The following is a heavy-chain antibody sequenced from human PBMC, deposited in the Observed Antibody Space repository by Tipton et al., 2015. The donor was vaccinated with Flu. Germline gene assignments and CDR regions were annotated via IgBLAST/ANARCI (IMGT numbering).Heavy chain of an antibody. CDR2: IYYSGST. CDR1: GGSISSYY. Sequence: TLSLTCTASGGSISSYYWSWIRQPPGKGLEWIGYIYYSGSTNYNPSLKSRVTISVDTSKNQFSLKLSSVTAADTAVYYCARGRDGYNSYWGQGTLVTVSS. J-gene: IGHJ4*02. D-gene: IGHD5-24*01. CDR3: ARGRDGYNSY. V-gene: IGHV4-59*01.